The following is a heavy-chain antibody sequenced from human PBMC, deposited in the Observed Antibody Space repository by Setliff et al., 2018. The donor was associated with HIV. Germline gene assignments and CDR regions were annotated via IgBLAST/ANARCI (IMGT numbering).Heavy chain of an antibody. J-gene: IGHJ1*01. CDR1: GDSISRGPYY. V-gene: IGHV4-61*02. CDR3: ASSRSLFGEEYFHH. CDR2: VYTSGSS. D-gene: IGHD3-10*02. Sequence: SETLSLTCTVSGDSISRGPYYWSWIRQPAGKGLEWIGRVYTSGSSNYNPSLKSRVTMSVDTSKSQFSLKLNSVAAADTAVYYCASSRSLFGEEYFHHWGQGTLVTVSS.